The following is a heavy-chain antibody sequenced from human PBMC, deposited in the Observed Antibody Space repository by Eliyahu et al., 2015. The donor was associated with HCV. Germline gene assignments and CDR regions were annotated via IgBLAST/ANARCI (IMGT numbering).Heavy chain of an antibody. D-gene: IGHD6-19*01. Sequence: EVQLVESGGGLVQPGGSLRLSCAASGFTFSSYWMXWVRQAPGKGLVWVPRINSDGSSTSYADXVKGRFTISRDNAKNTLYLQMNSLRAEDTAVYYCARVTIGGCYGYWGQGTLVTVSS. CDR2: INSDGSST. CDR1: GFTFSSYW. CDR3: ARVTIGGCYGY. V-gene: IGHV3-74*01. J-gene: IGHJ4*02.